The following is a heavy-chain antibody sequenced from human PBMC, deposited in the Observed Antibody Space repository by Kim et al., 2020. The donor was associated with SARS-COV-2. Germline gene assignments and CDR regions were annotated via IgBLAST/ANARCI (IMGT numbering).Heavy chain of an antibody. D-gene: IGHD6-19*01. CDR3: ASRKDVDQWVAF. V-gene: IGHV4-61*01. CDR1: GESVSSGNHF. Sequence: SETLSLTCTVSGESVSSGNHFWTWIRQPPGRGLEWIGYIYYSDNTIYNPSLNSRVTISRDSSKNQFSLRLTSVTAADTAIYYCASRKDVDQWVAFWGQGVLVTVSS. J-gene: IGHJ4*02. CDR2: IYYSDNT.